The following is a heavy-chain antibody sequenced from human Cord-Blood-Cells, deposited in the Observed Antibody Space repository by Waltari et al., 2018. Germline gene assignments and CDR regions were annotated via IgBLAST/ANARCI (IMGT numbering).Heavy chain of an antibody. Sequence: EVQLVQTGGGSIQPGASLGLSGAASGLAVSRATLPWVRQGPGEGLEWVSVIYSGGSTDYADSVKGRFTISRDNSKNTLYLQMNSLRAEDTAVYYCARGGRYSYGSGAFDIWGQGTMVTVSS. CDR3: ARGGRYSYGSGAFDI. CDR1: GLAVSRAT. CDR2: IYSGGST. D-gene: IGHD5-18*01. V-gene: IGHV3-53*02. J-gene: IGHJ3*02.